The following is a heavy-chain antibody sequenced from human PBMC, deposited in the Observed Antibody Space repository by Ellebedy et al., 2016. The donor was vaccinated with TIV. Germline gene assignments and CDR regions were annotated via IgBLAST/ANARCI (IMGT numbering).Heavy chain of an antibody. CDR2: AHYSGQK. CDR3: ARMEFGGY. Sequence: SETLSLTCSVSGGSITSYYWAWIRHSPGRGLEYIGYAHYSGQKHYKPSLKSRVSISLDTSKNQFSLDLDSVIPADTAVYYCARMEFGGYWGQGILVTVSS. J-gene: IGHJ4*02. D-gene: IGHD3-10*01. V-gene: IGHV4-59*01. CDR1: GGSITSYY.